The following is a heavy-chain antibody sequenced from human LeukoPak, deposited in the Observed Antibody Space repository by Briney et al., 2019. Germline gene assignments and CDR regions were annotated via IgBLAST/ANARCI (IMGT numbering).Heavy chain of an antibody. D-gene: IGHD5-24*01. J-gene: IGHJ4*02. CDR1: KFTFSSFA. Sequence: PGGSLRLSCAASKFTFSSFAIHWVRQAPGKGLEWVALISFDGGNTLYADSVKGRFIISRDNSKSTLYLQMNSLRAEDTAVYYCARGDGPRYYFDYWGQGTLVTVSS. V-gene: IGHV3-30*04. CDR2: ISFDGGNT. CDR3: ARGDGPRYYFDY.